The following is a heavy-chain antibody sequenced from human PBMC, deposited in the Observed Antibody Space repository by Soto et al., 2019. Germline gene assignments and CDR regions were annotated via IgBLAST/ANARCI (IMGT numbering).Heavy chain of an antibody. J-gene: IGHJ4*02. CDR1: GFTFTTYG. CDR2: ISNGGSDQ. Sequence: QVQLVESGGGVVQPGRSLRLSCEASGFTFTTYGMHWVRQAPGKGLEWVAVISNGGSDQYYGDSVKGRFTISRDNAKNSLYLQMNSLRAEDTAVYYCAREWELLWGDFDYWGQGTLVTVSS. V-gene: IGHV3-30*03. CDR3: AREWELLWGDFDY. D-gene: IGHD1-26*01.